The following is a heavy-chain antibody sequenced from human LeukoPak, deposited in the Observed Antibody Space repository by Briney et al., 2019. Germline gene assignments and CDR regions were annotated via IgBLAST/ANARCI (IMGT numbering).Heavy chain of an antibody. CDR3: AVLQVATTRFFDY. Sequence: ASVKVPCKASGYTFTGYYMHWVRQAPGQGLEWRGWINPKRGGTNYAQKYHGRDAMSRDTSNSTAYMELSRLISDDTAVYYWAVLQVATTRFFDYWGQGTLVTVSS. CDR1: GYTFTGYY. J-gene: IGHJ4*02. V-gene: IGHV1-2*02. CDR2: INPKRGGT. D-gene: IGHD5-12*01.